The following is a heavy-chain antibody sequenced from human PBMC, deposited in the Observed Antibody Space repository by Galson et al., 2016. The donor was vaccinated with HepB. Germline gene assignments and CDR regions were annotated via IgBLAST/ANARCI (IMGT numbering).Heavy chain of an antibody. CDR2: IYHSGAT. Sequence: TLSLTCAVSGGSISSSNWWTWVRQPPGKGLEWIGEIYHSGATHYNPSLESRVTISVDKSKNQFSLKLNSVTAADTAVYYCARNSGGSYLGWFDPWGQGTLVTVSS. CDR3: ARNSGGSYLGWFDP. J-gene: IGHJ5*02. V-gene: IGHV4-4*02. CDR1: GGSISSSNW. D-gene: IGHD1-26*01.